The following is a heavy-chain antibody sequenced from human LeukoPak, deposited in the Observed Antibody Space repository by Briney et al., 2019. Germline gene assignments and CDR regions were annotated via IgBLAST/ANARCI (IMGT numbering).Heavy chain of an antibody. CDR3: NTVTRY. J-gene: IGHJ4*02. CDR2: IKTKTEGGTI. CDR1: GFSFSNTW. D-gene: IGHD2-15*01. Sequence: AGGSLRLSCAASGFSFSNTWMNWVRQTPGKGLEWVGRIKTKTEGGTIHYAAPVKGRFTISRDDSKNMLFLQMDSLQTEDTGVYYCNTVTRYWGQGTLVTVSS. V-gene: IGHV3-15*01.